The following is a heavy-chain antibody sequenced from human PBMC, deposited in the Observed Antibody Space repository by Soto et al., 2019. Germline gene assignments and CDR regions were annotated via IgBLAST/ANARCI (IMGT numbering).Heavy chain of an antibody. J-gene: IGHJ4*02. D-gene: IGHD3-10*01. V-gene: IGHV3-23*01. CDR2: ISGSGGST. CDR3: ATAPTKYGSGSYYYY. Sequence: EVQLLESGGGLVQPGGSLRLSCAASGFTFSSYAMSWVRQAPGKGLEWVSAISGSGGSTYYADSVKGRFTISRDNSKNTLYLPMNSMRAEDTAVYYCATAPTKYGSGSYYYYWGQGTLVTVSS. CDR1: GFTFSSYA.